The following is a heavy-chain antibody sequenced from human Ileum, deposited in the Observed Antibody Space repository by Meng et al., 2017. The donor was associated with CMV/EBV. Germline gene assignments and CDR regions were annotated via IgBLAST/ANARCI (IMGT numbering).Heavy chain of an antibody. V-gene: IGHV1-69*05. CDR1: GTFSSYA. D-gene: IGHD1-26*01. CDR3: AGSGRNYEGWSGYDIDY. J-gene: IGHJ4*02. Sequence: GTFSSYAISWVRQAPGQGLEWMGGIIPIFGTANYAQKFQGRVTITTDESTSTAYMELSSLRSEDTAVYYCAGSGRNYEGWSGYDIDYWGQGTLVTVSS. CDR2: IIPIFGTA.